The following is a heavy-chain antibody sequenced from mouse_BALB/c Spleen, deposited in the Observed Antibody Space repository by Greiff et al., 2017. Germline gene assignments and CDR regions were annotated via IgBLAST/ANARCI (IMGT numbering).Heavy chain of an antibody. CDR1: GYSITSDYA. Sequence: EVKLVESGPGLVKPSQSLSLTCTVTGYSITSDYAWNWIRQFPGNKLEWMGYISYSGSTSYNPSLKSRISITRDTSKNQFFLQLNSVTTEDTATYYCARTFDGPWFAYWGQGTLVTVSA. J-gene: IGHJ3*01. D-gene: IGHD2-3*01. CDR2: ISYSGST. CDR3: ARTFDGPWFAY. V-gene: IGHV3-2*02.